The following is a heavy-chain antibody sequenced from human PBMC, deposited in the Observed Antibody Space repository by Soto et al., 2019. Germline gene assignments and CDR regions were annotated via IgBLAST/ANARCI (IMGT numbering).Heavy chain of an antibody. Sequence: SVKVSCKASGFTFTSSAFQWVRQARGQRLEWIGWIAVGSGYTNYAQRFQDRVTLTRDMSTATTYMELSRLTSEDTAIYYCAADATAWQQMVPSDYWGQGTLVPVSS. CDR1: GFTFTSSA. CDR3: AADATAWQQMVPSDY. CDR2: IAVGSGYT. V-gene: IGHV1-58*01. D-gene: IGHD2-8*01. J-gene: IGHJ4*02.